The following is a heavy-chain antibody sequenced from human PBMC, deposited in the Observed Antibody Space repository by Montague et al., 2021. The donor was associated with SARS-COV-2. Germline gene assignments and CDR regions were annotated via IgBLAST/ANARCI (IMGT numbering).Heavy chain of an antibody. CDR3: ARDTRIQLWFDRDYYYGMDV. Sequence: CAISGDSVSSNSAAWNWIRQSSSRGLEWLGRTYYRSKWYNDYAVSVKSRITINPDTSKNQFSLQLNSVTPEDTAVYYCARDTRIQLWFDRDYYYGMDVWGQGTTVTVSS. CDR2: TYYRSKWYN. CDR1: GDSVSSNSAA. D-gene: IGHD5-18*01. V-gene: IGHV6-1*01. J-gene: IGHJ6*02.